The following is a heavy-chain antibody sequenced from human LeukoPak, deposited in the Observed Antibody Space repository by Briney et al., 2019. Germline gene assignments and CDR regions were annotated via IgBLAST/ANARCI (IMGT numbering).Heavy chain of an antibody. CDR3: AKGRQYQLLW. CDR1: GFTFSSYG. J-gene: IGHJ4*02. Sequence: GGSLRLSCAASGFTFSSYGMHWVRQAPGKGLEWVAVISYDGSNKYYADSVKGRFTISRDNSKNTLYLQMNSLRAEDTAVYYCAKGRQYQLLWWGQGTLVTVSS. D-gene: IGHD2-2*01. V-gene: IGHV3-30*18. CDR2: ISYDGSNK.